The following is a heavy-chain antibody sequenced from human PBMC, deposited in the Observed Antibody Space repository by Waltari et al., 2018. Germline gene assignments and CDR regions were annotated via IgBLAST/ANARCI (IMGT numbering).Heavy chain of an antibody. J-gene: IGHJ5*02. CDR3: ARGRYEDDNGHYYTGVRYNRFDV. V-gene: IGHV4-38-2*01. CDR1: GGSISGGYA. CDR2: IYGISGST. Sequence: QVQLQESGPAVVKPSETLSLTCAVSGGSISGGYAWSWIRQAPGKGLEWIGSIYGISGSTYYNPSLTSRVTISKDTSMNQFSLKLTSVTAADTAVCYCARGRYEDDNGHYYTGVRYNRFDVWGPGVPVTVSS. D-gene: IGHD4-17*01.